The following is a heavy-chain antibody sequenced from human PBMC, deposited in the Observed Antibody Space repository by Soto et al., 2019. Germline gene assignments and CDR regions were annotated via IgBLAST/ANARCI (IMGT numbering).Heavy chain of an antibody. Sequence: GGSLRLSCAASGITFSSYGMHWVRQSPGKGLEWVAVISYDGSNKYYAESVKGRFTISRDNSKNTLYLQMNSLRDEDTAVYYCAKDRYYYYYGMDVWGQGTTVTVSS. CDR2: ISYDGSNK. CDR3: AKDRYYYYYGMDV. V-gene: IGHV3-30*18. CDR1: GITFSSYG. J-gene: IGHJ6*02.